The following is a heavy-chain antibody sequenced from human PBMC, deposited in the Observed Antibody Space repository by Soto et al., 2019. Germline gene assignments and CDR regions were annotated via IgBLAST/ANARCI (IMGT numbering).Heavy chain of an antibody. J-gene: IGHJ4*01. V-gene: IGHV5-51*01. Sequence: GESLKISCKGSGYSFTSYWIGWVRQMPGKGLEWMGIIYPGDCETRYSPSFQGKATISADKTVCTAYLQWSRLAASDTAMYYCARGSYCSGSNCYGDYWGKGTLVTISS. CDR2: IYPGDCET. D-gene: IGHD2-15*01. CDR3: ARGSYCSGSNCYGDY. CDR1: GYSFTSYW.